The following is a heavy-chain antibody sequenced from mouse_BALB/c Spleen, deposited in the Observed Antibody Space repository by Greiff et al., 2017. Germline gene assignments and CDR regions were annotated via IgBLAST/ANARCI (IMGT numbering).Heavy chain of an antibody. CDR3: ARDYYDSSFLDY. CDR2: INPRTGYT. Sequence: VKLQESGAELAKPGDSVKMSCKASGYTFTSYWMHWVKQRPGQGLEWIGYINPRTGYTEYNQKFKNKATLTDDKSSSTAYMQLSSLTSEYSAVYYRARDYYDSSFLDYWGQGTTLTVSS. J-gene: IGHJ2*01. CDR1: GYTFTSYW. D-gene: IGHD1-1*01. V-gene: IGHV1-7*01.